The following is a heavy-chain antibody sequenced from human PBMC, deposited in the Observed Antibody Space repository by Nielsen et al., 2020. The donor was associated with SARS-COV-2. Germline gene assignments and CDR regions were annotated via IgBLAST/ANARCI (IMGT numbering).Heavy chain of an antibody. CDR2: ISAYNGNT. V-gene: IGHV1-18*01. Sequence: ASVKVSCKASGYTFSNFGISWVRQAPGQGLEWMGWISAYNGNTNYAQKLQGRVTMTTDTSTSTAYMELRSLRSDDTAVYYCARDQRRYTNYPDYYGMDVWGQGTTVTVSS. CDR1: GYTFSNFG. D-gene: IGHD4-11*01. CDR3: ARDQRRYTNYPDYYGMDV. J-gene: IGHJ6*02.